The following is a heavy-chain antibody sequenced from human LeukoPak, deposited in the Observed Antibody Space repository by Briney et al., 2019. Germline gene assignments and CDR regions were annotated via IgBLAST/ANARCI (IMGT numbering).Heavy chain of an antibody. CDR1: GGSISSGGYY. V-gene: IGHV4-61*08. CDR2: IYYSGST. CDR3: ARGDPQYYYDSSGYYGVIDY. Sequence: SETLSLTCSVSGGSISSGGYYWSWIRQPPGKGLEWIGYIYYSGSTNYNPSLKSRATISVDTSKNQFSLKLSSVTAADTAVYYCARGDPQYYYDSSGYYGVIDYWGQGTLVTVSS. D-gene: IGHD3-22*01. J-gene: IGHJ4*02.